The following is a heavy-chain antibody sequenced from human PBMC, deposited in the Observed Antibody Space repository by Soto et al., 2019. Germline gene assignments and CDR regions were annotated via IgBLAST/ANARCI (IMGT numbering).Heavy chain of an antibody. Sequence: SETLSLTCTVSGGSISSGGYYWSWIRQHPGKGLEWIGYIYYSGSTYYNPSLKSRVTISVDTSKNQFSLKLSSVTAADTAVYYCASSGYSGYDNVDMDVWGKGTTVTVSS. V-gene: IGHV4-31*03. CDR2: IYYSGST. D-gene: IGHD5-12*01. CDR1: GGSISSGGYY. J-gene: IGHJ6*03. CDR3: ASSGYSGYDNVDMDV.